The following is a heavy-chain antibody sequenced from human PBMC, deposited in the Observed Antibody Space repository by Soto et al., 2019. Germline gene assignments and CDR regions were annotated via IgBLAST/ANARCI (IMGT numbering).Heavy chain of an antibody. CDR3: AKDHNWNDASIDY. Sequence: GGSLRLSCAASGITISTYPMSLVRQAPGKGLDWVSGISGSGDRTYYADSVKGRFTISRDNSKNTLYLQMNSLRAEDTAVYYCAKDHNWNDASIDYWGQGTLVTVSS. CDR2: ISGSGDRT. J-gene: IGHJ4*02. CDR1: GITISTYP. V-gene: IGHV3-23*01. D-gene: IGHD1-1*01.